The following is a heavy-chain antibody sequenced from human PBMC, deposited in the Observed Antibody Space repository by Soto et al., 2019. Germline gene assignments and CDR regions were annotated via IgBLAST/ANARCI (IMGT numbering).Heavy chain of an antibody. Sequence: SETLSLTCTVSGGSISSYYWSWIRQPPGKGLEWIGYIYYSGSTNYNPSLKSRVTMSVDTSKNQFSLKLSSVTAADTAVYYCASQQYSSSCFDYWGQGTLVTVSS. D-gene: IGHD6-13*01. CDR3: ASQQYSSSCFDY. CDR1: GGSISSYY. V-gene: IGHV4-59*12. CDR2: IYYSGST. J-gene: IGHJ4*02.